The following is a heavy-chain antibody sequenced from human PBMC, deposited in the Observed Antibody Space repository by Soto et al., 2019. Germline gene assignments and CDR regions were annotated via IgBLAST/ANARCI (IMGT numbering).Heavy chain of an antibody. J-gene: IGHJ6*02. V-gene: IGHV3-23*01. Sequence: EVQLLESGGGLVQPGGSLRLSCAASGFTFSSYAMSWVRQAPGKGLEWVSAISGSGGSTYYADSVKGQFTISRDNSKNTLYLQMNSLRAEDTAVYYCAKVGSSSWYFYYGMDVWGQGTTVTVSS. D-gene: IGHD6-13*01. CDR3: AKVGSSSWYFYYGMDV. CDR2: ISGSGGST. CDR1: GFTFSSYA.